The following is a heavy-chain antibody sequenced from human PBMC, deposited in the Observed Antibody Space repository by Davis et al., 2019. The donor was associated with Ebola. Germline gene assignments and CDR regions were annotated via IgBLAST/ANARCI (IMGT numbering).Heavy chain of an antibody. V-gene: IGHV3-23*01. CDR3: AKVGTHDFWSSYGLDV. J-gene: IGHJ6*02. Sequence: GGSLRLSCSASGFIFTDYAMSWXXXXXXXXXXXXXSLLVHCVHTSYADSVKGRFTISRDTSNSTLHLQMDNLTAAETAPYYCAKVGTHDFWSSYGLDVWGQGTTVIVSS. CDR1: GFIFTDYA. D-gene: IGHD3-3*01. CDR2: LLVHCVHT.